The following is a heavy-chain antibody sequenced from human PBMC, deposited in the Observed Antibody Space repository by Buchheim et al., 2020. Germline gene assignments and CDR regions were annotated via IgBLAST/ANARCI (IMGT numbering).Heavy chain of an antibody. Sequence: QVQLVESGGGVVQPGRSLRLSCAASGFTFSSYGMHWVRQAPGKGLEWVAVISYDGSNKYYADSVKGRFTISRDNSKNTLYLQMNSLRAEDTAVYYCAKGQVDGSDYYYYYGMDVWGQGTT. CDR2: ISYDGSNK. J-gene: IGHJ6*02. D-gene: IGHD2-15*01. V-gene: IGHV3-30*18. CDR3: AKGQVDGSDYYYYYGMDV. CDR1: GFTFSSYG.